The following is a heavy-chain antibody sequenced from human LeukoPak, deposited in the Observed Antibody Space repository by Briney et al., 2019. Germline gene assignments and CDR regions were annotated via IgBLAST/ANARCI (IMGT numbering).Heavy chain of an antibody. CDR2: INPNSGGT. CDR3: ARVEFLNYYGSGSYRGWFDP. D-gene: IGHD3-10*01. Sequence: ASVKVSCKASGYTFTGYYMHWVRQAPGQGLEWMGWINPNSGGTNYAQKFQGRVTMTRDTSISTAYMELSRLRSDDTAVYYCARVEFLNYYGSGSYRGWFDPWGQGTLVTVSS. V-gene: IGHV1-2*02. J-gene: IGHJ5*02. CDR1: GYTFTGYY.